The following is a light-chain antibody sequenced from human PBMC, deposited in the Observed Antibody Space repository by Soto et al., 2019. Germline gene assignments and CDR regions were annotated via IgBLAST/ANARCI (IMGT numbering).Light chain of an antibody. J-gene: IGLJ1*01. CDR2: DVS. V-gene: IGLV2-14*01. CDR1: SSDVGGYNY. Sequence: QSALTQPASVSGSPGQSITISCTGTSSDVGGYNYVSWYQQHPGKAPKLMIYDVSNRPLGVTNRFSASKSGNTASLTNSGLQAEDEADYYCTSYTSSSTLCFGTGTKVTVL. CDR3: TSYTSSSTLC.